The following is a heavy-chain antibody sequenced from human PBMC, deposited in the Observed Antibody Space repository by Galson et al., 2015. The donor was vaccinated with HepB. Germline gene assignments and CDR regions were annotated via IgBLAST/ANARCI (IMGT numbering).Heavy chain of an antibody. CDR3: AKVDWDSFAGTFYYYGMAV. D-gene: IGHD3-9*01. CDR1: GFTFSIYA. Sequence: SLRLSCAASGFTFSIYAMTWVRQAPGKGLEWVSAISSDGSTYHADSVKGRLTISRNNSNSTLYLLMNSLIAEDTAVYYCAKVDWDSFAGTFYYYGMAVWGQGTTVTVSS. J-gene: IGHJ6*02. V-gene: IGHV3-23*01. CDR2: ISSDGST.